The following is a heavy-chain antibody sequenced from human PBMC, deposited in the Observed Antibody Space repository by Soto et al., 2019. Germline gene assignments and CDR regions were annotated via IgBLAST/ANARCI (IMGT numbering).Heavy chain of an antibody. CDR2: INHSGSY. V-gene: IGHV4-34*01. Sequence: SETLSLTCAVHGGSFSGFYWTWIRQPPGKGLEWIGEINHSGSYNYNPPLKSRVTMSLDTSRNQFSLSLNSVTAADTAVYYCARMAGPWYFDLWGRGTLVTVS. J-gene: IGHJ2*01. CDR1: GGSFSGFY. CDR3: ARMAGPWYFDL.